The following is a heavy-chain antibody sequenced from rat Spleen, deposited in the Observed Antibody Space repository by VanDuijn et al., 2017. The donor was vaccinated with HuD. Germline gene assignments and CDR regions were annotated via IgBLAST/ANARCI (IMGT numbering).Heavy chain of an antibody. CDR3: VRQDTSGYSNWFTY. Sequence: EVQLVESDGGLVQPGRSLKLSCAASGFTFSDYYMAWVRQAPTKGLEWVASISPSGGSTYYRHSVKGRFTVSRENAKSTLYFLMDSLRSEDTATYYCVRQDTSGYSNWFTYWGQGTLVTVSS. V-gene: IGHV5-25*01. J-gene: IGHJ3*01. D-gene: IGHD4-3*01. CDR1: GFTFSDYY. CDR2: ISPSGGST.